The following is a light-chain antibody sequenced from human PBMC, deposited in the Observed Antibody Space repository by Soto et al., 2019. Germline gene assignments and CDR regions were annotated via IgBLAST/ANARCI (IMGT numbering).Light chain of an antibody. CDR2: GAS. J-gene: IGKJ1*01. CDR1: QSVSNNY. CDR3: QQYGSSGT. Sequence: EILLTQSPGTLSLSPGERATLSCGASQSVSNNYLAWYQQKPCQAPRLLIYGASNRATGIPDRFSGSGSGTEFTLTISRMEPEDFAVYYCQQYGSSGTFGQGTQVDIK. V-gene: IGKV3-20*01.